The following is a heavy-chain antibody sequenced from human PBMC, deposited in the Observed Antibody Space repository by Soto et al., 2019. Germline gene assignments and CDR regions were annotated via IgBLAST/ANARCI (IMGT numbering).Heavy chain of an antibody. CDR1: GFTFRNYD. V-gene: IGHV3-23*01. J-gene: IGHJ4*02. D-gene: IGHD3-10*01. CDR3: AKDRQFRSYYESAGHYNN. CDR2: ISGSGGVT. Sequence: EVQLLESGGGLVQPGGSLRLSCVASGFTFRNYDMRWVRQAPGKGLEWVSGISGSGGVTYYADSVKGRFTISRDNSKNTLYLQMNSRRANDTAVYDCAKDRQFRSYYESAGHYNNWGQGALVTVSS.